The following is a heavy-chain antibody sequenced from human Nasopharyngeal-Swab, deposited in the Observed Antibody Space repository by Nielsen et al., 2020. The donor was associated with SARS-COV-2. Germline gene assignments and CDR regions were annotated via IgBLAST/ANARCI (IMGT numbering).Heavy chain of an antibody. D-gene: IGHD6-6*01. V-gene: IGHV4-31*02. J-gene: IGHJ4*02. CDR3: ARGGAARPGFDY. Sequence: WIRQPPGKGLEWIGYIYYSGSTYYNPSLKSRVTISVDTSKNQFSLKLSSVTAADTAVYYCARGGAARPGFDYWGQGTLVTVPS. CDR2: IYYSGST.